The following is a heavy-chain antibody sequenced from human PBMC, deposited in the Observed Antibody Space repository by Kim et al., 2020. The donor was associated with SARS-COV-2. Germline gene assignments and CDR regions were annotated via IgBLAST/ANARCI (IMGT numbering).Heavy chain of an antibody. V-gene: IGHV3-23*01. Sequence: HYQDSVKGRFTVSRDNSKNTLSLQMSSLRAEDTAVYYCAAGWTRFDYWGQGTLVTVSS. D-gene: IGHD3-9*01. CDR3: AAGWTRFDY. J-gene: IGHJ4*02.